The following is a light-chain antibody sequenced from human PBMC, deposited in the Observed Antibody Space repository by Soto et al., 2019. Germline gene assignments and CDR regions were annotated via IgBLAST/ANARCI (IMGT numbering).Light chain of an antibody. CDR1: QSVSSSY. Sequence: EIVLTQSPGTLSLCPGERATLSCRASQSVSSSYLAWYQQKPGQAPRLLIYGASSRATGIPDRFSGSGSGSDFSLTISSLEPEDFAVYYWQQFGSSPLFTFGPGTKVYVK. CDR3: QQFGSSPLFT. J-gene: IGKJ3*01. CDR2: GAS. V-gene: IGKV3-20*01.